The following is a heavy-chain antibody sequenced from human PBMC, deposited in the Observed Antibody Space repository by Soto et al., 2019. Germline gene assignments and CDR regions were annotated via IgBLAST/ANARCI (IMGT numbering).Heavy chain of an antibody. D-gene: IGHD4-4*01. Sequence: SCAASGFTFSSYAMSWVRQAPGKGLEWVSAISGSGGSTYYADSVKGRFTISRDNSKNTLYLQMNSLRAEDTAVYYCAKDDTVTTSSDYWGQGTLVTVSS. CDR2: ISGSGGST. J-gene: IGHJ4*02. CDR1: GFTFSSYA. V-gene: IGHV3-23*01. CDR3: AKDDTVTTSSDY.